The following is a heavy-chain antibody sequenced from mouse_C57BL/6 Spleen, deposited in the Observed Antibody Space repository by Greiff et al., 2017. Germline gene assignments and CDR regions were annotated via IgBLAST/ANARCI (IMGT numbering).Heavy chain of an antibody. CDR3: ARRKDWYFDV. CDR1: GFTFTDYY. CDR2: IRNKANGYTT. Sequence: EVQGVESGGGLVQPGGSLSLSCAASGFTFTDYYMSWVRQPPGKALEWLGFIRNKANGYTTEYSASVKGRFTISRDNSKSILYLPMNALRAEASATYYCARRKDWYFDVWGTGTTVTVSS. V-gene: IGHV7-3*01. J-gene: IGHJ1*03.